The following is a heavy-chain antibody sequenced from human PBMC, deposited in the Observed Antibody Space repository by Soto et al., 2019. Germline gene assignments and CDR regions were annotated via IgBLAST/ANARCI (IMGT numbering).Heavy chain of an antibody. D-gene: IGHD1-7*01. V-gene: IGHV1-3*01. CDR1: GYTFTSYA. Sequence: QVQLVQSGAEVKKPGASVKVSCKASGYTFTSYAMHWVRQAPGQRLEWMGWINAGNGNTKYSQKFQGRVTITRDTSASTAYMELCSLRSEDTAVYYCASVPNWNSLPDYYYMDVWGKGTTVTVSS. CDR3: ASVPNWNSLPDYYYMDV. CDR2: INAGNGNT. J-gene: IGHJ6*03.